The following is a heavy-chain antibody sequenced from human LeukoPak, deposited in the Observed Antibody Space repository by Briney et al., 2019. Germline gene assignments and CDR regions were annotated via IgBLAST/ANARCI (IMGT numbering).Heavy chain of an antibody. J-gene: IGHJ4*02. D-gene: IGHD6-19*01. CDR3: ARQKDSGWAYYFDY. CDR2: IYYIGST. CDR1: GGSISSDY. V-gene: IGHV4-59*08. Sequence: PSETLSLTCTVSGGSISSDYWSWIRQSPGKGLEWIGYIYYIGSTNYNPSLDSRVRISIDRSKNQFSLKLSSVTAADTAVYYCARQKDSGWAYYFDYWRQGALVTVSS.